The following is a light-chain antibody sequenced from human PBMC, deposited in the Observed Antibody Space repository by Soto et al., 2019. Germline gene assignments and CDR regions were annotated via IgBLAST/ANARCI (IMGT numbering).Light chain of an antibody. CDR3: VLYVGSGIWV. J-gene: IGLJ3*02. Sequence: QTVVTQEPSFSVSPGGTVTLTCGLSSGSVSTSHFPNWYQQTPGQPPRTLIYGTKTRSSGVPDRFSGSILGIRAALTITGAQEDDESDYYCVLYVGSGIWVVGGGTQLTVL. V-gene: IGLV8-61*01. CDR1: SGSVSTSHF. CDR2: GTK.